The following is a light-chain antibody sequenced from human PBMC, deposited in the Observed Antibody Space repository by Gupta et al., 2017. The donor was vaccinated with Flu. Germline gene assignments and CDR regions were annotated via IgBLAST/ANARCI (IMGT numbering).Light chain of an antibody. CDR3: NSRDSSGNHVV. J-gene: IGLJ2*01. CDR1: SLRSYY. V-gene: IGLV3-19*01. CDR2: GKN. Sequence: SSELPQDPAVSVALGQTVRITCQGDSLRSYYASWYQQKPGQAPVLVIYGKNNRPSGIPDRFSGSNSGNTASLTITGAQAEDEADYYCNSRDSSGNHVVFGGGTKLTVL.